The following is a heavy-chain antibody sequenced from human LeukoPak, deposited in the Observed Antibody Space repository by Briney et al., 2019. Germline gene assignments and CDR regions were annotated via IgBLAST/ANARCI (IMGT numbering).Heavy chain of an antibody. J-gene: IGHJ4*02. Sequence: PGGSLRLSCAASGFTFSSYGMHWVRQAPGKGLEWVAFIRYDGSNKYYADSVKGRFTISRDNSKNTLYLQMNSLRAEDTAVYYCAKDHYDFWSGSYYFDYWGQGTLVTVSS. CDR1: GFTFSSYG. CDR2: IRYDGSNK. V-gene: IGHV3-30*02. CDR3: AKDHYDFWSGSYYFDY. D-gene: IGHD3-3*01.